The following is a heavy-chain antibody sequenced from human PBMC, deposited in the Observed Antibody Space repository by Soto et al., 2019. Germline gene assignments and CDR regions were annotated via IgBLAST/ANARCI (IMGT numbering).Heavy chain of an antibody. CDR2: IIPIFGTA. CDR1: GGTFSSYA. D-gene: IGHD4-17*01. V-gene: IGHV1-69*13. CDR3: ARSDYGDPYYYGMDV. J-gene: IGHJ6*02. Sequence: GASVKVSCKASGGTFSSYAISWVRQAPGQGLEWMGGIIPIFGTASYAQKFQGRVTITADESTSTAYMELSSLRSEDTAVYYCARSDYGDPYYYGMDVWGQGTTVTVS.